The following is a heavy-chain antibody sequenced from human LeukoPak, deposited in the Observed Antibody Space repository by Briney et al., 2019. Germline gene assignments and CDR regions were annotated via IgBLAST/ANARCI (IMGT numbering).Heavy chain of an antibody. V-gene: IGHV3-23*01. CDR1: GFTFTSYS. Sequence: GGSLRLPCAASGFTFTSYSMNWVRQAPGKGLEWVSSIRGGGDSPHYADSVKGRFIISRDNSRNMLYLRLNGLRAEDTAVYYCAKYAGYYGSGSYSGDYCDYWGQGTLVTVSS. D-gene: IGHD3-10*01. CDR3: AKYAGYYGSGSYSGDYCDY. CDR2: IRGGGDSP. J-gene: IGHJ4*02.